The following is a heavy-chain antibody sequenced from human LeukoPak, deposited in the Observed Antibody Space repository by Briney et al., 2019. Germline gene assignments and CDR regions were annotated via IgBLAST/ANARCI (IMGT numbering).Heavy chain of an antibody. J-gene: IGHJ4*02. Sequence: ASVKVSCKASGYTFTNYAVNWVRQAPGQGLEWMGWINTNTGNPTYAQGFTGRFVFPLDTSVSTAYLQISSLKAEDTAVHYCAREGRSGSSWYLANWGQGVLVTVSS. CDR2: INTNTGNP. CDR1: GYTFTNYA. V-gene: IGHV7-4-1*02. D-gene: IGHD6-13*01. CDR3: AREGRSGSSWYLAN.